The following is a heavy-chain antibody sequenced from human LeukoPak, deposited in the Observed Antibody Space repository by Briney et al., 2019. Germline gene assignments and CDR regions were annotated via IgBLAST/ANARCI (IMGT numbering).Heavy chain of an antibody. Sequence: GGSLRLSCAASGFTFSSYWMSWVRQALGKGLEWVANIKQDGSEKYYVDSVKGRFTISRDNAKNSLYLQMNSLRAEDTAVYYCARGWTYYYDSSGYKLFDYWGQGTLVTVSS. D-gene: IGHD3-22*01. V-gene: IGHV3-7*01. CDR3: ARGWTYYYDSSGYKLFDY. CDR2: IKQDGSEK. J-gene: IGHJ4*02. CDR1: GFTFSSYW.